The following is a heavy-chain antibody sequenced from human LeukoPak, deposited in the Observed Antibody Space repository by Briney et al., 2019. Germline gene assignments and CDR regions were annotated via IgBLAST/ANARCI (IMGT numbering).Heavy chain of an antibody. Sequence: ASVKVSCKASGYTFTSHDINWVRQATGQGLEWMGRINPNSGGTDYAQKFQGRVTMTRDTSINTAYMELSRLRSDDTAVYYCARDRAMDYWGQGTLVTVSS. CDR3: ARDRAMDY. CDR2: INPNSGGT. CDR1: GYTFTSHD. V-gene: IGHV1-2*06. J-gene: IGHJ4*02.